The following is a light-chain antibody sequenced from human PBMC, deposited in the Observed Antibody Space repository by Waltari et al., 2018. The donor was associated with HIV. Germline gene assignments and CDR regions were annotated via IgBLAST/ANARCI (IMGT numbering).Light chain of an antibody. CDR3: NSYSSDDTVV. CDR1: HSNIGFLNL. Sequence: QSALTQPASVSGSPGQSLTLTCTGTHSNIGFLNLVSWYQQYPGKAPQLIIYGVTSRPPGVSNRFSGSKSGNTASLTISGLQTDDEAEYYCNSYSSDDTVVFGGGTKLTVL. V-gene: IGLV2-14*01. CDR2: GVT. J-gene: IGLJ2*01.